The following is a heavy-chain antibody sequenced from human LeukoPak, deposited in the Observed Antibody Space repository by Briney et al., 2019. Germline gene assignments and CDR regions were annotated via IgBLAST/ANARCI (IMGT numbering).Heavy chain of an antibody. Sequence: PGGSLRLSCVASGFNFRDYYMGWIRQAPGKGLEWVSYSSSSGSTIYYAASVKGRFTISRDNAKNSLYLQMNSLRAEDTAVYYCARSYTPLHYYYGSGSYEGGLDYWGQGTLVTVSS. V-gene: IGHV3-11*04. J-gene: IGHJ4*02. CDR1: GFNFRDYY. D-gene: IGHD3-10*01. CDR3: ARSYTPLHYYYGSGSYEGGLDY. CDR2: SSSSGSTI.